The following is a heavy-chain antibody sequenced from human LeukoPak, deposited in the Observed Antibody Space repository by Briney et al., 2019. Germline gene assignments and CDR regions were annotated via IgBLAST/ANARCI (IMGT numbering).Heavy chain of an antibody. D-gene: IGHD1-26*01. CDR3: VRVAYSGSYPIFYYMDV. V-gene: IGHV3-30-3*01. CDR1: GFIFNTYA. J-gene: IGHJ6*03. CDR2: ISYDGSNK. Sequence: GGSLRLSCAASGFIFNTYALHWVRQAPGKGLVWVAVISYDGSNKYYADSVKGRFTISRDNSKNTLYLQMNSVRAEDTALYYCVRVAYSGSYPIFYYMDVWGRGTTVTVSS.